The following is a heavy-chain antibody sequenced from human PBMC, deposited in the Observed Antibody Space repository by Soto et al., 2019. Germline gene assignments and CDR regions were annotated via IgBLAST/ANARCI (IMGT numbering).Heavy chain of an antibody. J-gene: IGHJ5*02. CDR3: AREALLNWFDP. CDR1: GFTSSSYS. CDR2: ISSSSSTI. V-gene: IGHV3-48*01. Sequence: EVQLVESGGGLVQPGGPLRLSCEASGFTSSSYSWNWVRQAPGKGLEGVSYISSSSSTIYYADSVKGRFTISRDNAKNSLYLQMNSLRAEDTAVYYCAREALLNWFDPWGQGTLVTVSS. D-gene: IGHD2-15*01.